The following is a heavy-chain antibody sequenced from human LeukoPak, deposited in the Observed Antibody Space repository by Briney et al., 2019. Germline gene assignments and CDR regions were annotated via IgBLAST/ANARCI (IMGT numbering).Heavy chain of an antibody. V-gene: IGHV3-30-3*01. CDR3: ARSFVAVAAPYYFDY. CDR2: ISYDGINE. J-gene: IGHJ4*02. Sequence: AGGSLRLSCAASGFTSNSYAMHWVRQAPGKGLEWVAVISYDGINEYYADSVKGRFTISRDNSKNTLYLQMNILRAEDTAVYYCARSFVAVAAPYYFDYWGQGTLVTVSS. D-gene: IGHD6-19*01. CDR1: GFTSNSYA.